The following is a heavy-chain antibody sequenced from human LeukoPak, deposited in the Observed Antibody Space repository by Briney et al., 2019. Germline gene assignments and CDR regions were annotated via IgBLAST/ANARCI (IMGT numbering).Heavy chain of an antibody. CDR3: ARDVFHGSGSPYFDS. V-gene: IGHV3-48*04. Sequence: GGSLRLSCAASGFTFSSHSMHWVRQAPGKGLEWISYISISTSTIYYADSVEGRFTISRDNAKNSLYLQMNSLRAEDTAVYYCARDVFHGSGSPYFDSWGQGTLVTVSS. CDR2: ISISTSTI. J-gene: IGHJ4*02. CDR1: GFTFSSHS. D-gene: IGHD3-10*01.